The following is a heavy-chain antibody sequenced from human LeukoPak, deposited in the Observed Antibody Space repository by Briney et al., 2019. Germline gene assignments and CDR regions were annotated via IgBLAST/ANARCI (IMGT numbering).Heavy chain of an antibody. V-gene: IGHV1-69*04. D-gene: IGHD5-12*01. CDR3: ARANIVATRTWRYVMDV. CDR2: IIPILGIA. CDR1: GGTFSSYA. Sequence: SVKVSCKASGGTFSSYAISWVRQAPGQGLEWVGRIIPILGIANYAQKFQGRVTITADKSTSTAYMELSSLRSEDTAVYYCARANIVATRTWRYVMDVWGQGTTVTVSS. J-gene: IGHJ6*02.